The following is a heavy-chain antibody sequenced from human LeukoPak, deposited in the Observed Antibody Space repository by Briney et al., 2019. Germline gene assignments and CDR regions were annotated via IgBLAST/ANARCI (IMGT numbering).Heavy chain of an antibody. D-gene: IGHD3-10*01. J-gene: IGHJ6*03. CDR3: ARARGFDGKYYYYYYMDV. V-gene: IGHV4-59*01. CDR2: IYYSGST. Sequence: SETLSLTCAVYGGSFSGYYWSWIRQPPGKGLEWIGYIYYSGSTNYNPSLKSRVTISVDTSKNQFSLKLSSVTAADTAVYYCARARGFDGKYYYYYYMDVWGKGTTVTVSS. CDR1: GGSFSGYY.